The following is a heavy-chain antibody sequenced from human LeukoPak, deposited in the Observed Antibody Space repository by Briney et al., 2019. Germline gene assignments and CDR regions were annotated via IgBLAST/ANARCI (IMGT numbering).Heavy chain of an antibody. CDR1: GGSISSSSYY. CDR3: ARLAARRGYYYSGMDV. D-gene: IGHD3-10*01. J-gene: IGHJ6*02. V-gene: IGHV4-39*07. CDR2: IYYSGST. Sequence: SETLSLTCTVSGGSISSSSYYWGWIRQPPGKGLEWIGSIYYSGSTYYNPSLQSRIIISQDTSKNDFSLKLTSVTAADAAVYYCARLAARRGYYYSGMDVWGQGTTVTVSS.